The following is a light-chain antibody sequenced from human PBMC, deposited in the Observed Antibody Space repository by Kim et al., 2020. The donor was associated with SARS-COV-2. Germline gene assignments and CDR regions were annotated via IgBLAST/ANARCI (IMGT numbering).Light chain of an antibody. CDR2: DAA. J-gene: IGKJ4*01. CDR1: PNVGIN. V-gene: IGKV3-11*01. Sequence: PGEGATHSCTASPNVGINLAWYQQTPVQAPRLLIYDAAIRAAGIPDRFSGSGSGTDFTLTIGGLSPEDFAIYYCQQRGSWPPALTFGGGTKVDIK. CDR3: QQRGSWPPALT.